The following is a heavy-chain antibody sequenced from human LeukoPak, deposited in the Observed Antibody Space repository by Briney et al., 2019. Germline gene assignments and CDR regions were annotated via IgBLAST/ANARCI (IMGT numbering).Heavy chain of an antibody. Sequence: GGSLRLSCAASGFTFSSYAMTWVRQAPGRGLEWVSAITGSGGSTYYADSVKGRFTISRDNSKNTLYLQMNSLRVEDTAVYYCAKGYGTTGTASSNWFDPWGQGTLVTVSS. D-gene: IGHD1-1*01. CDR2: ITGSGGST. CDR1: GFTFSSYA. V-gene: IGHV3-23*01. CDR3: AKGYGTTGTASSNWFDP. J-gene: IGHJ5*02.